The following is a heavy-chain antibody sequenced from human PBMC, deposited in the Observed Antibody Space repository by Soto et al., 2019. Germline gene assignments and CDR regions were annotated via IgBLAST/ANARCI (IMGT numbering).Heavy chain of an antibody. CDR1: GYSFTSYW. CDR2: IYPGDSDT. Sequence: PGESLKISCKGSGYSFTSYWIGWVRQMPGKGLEWMGIIYPGDSDTRYSPSFQGQVTISADKSISTAYLQWSSLKASDTAMYYCARHGHYGSGSYSKSYYYYGMDVWGQGTTVTVSS. V-gene: IGHV5-51*01. CDR3: ARHGHYGSGSYSKSYYYYGMDV. D-gene: IGHD3-10*01. J-gene: IGHJ6*02.